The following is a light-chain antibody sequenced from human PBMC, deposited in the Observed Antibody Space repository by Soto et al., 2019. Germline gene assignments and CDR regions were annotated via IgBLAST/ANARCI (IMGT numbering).Light chain of an antibody. CDR1: SSDVGANNY. CDR2: EVT. CDR3: SSYAGTNRV. Sequence: QSALTQPPSASGSPGQSVTISCTGTSSDVGANNYVSWYQQHPGKAPKLMIYEVTKWPSGVPDRFSGSKSGNTASLTVSGLQAEDEADYYCSSYAGTNRVFGTGTKLTVL. J-gene: IGLJ1*01. V-gene: IGLV2-8*01.